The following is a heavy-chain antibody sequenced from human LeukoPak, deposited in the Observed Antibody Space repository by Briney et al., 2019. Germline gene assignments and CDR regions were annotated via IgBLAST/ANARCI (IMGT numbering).Heavy chain of an antibody. D-gene: IGHD3-22*01. V-gene: IGHV3-23*01. CDR3: AKLTITYYYDSSGYYPLYY. CDR2: ISGSGGST. Sequence: GGSLRLSCAASGFTFSSYAMSWVRQAPGKGLEWVSAISGSGGSTYYADSVKGRFTISRDNSKNTLYLPMNSLRAEDTAVYYCAKLTITYYYDSSGYYPLYYWGQGTLVTVSS. CDR1: GFTFSSYA. J-gene: IGHJ4*02.